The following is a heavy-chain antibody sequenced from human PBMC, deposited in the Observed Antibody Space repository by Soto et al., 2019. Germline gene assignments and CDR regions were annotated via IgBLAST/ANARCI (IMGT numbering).Heavy chain of an antibody. CDR1: GFTFSSYG. Sequence: PGGSLRLSCAASGFTFSSYGMHWVRQAPGKGLEWVAVIWYDGSNKYYADSVKGRFTISRDNSKNTLYLQMNSLRAEDTAVYYCARDASRIAARPNGLFDYWGQGTLVTVSS. J-gene: IGHJ4*02. D-gene: IGHD6-6*01. CDR2: IWYDGSNK. V-gene: IGHV3-33*01. CDR3: ARDASRIAARPNGLFDY.